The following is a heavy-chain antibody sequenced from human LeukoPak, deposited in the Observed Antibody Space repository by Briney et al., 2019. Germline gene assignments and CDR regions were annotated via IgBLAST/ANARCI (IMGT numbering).Heavy chain of an antibody. CDR3: AYSSYYSWYFDY. CDR2: IYWDDDE. J-gene: IGHJ4*02. D-gene: IGHD3-22*01. V-gene: IGHV2-5*02. CDR1: GFSLSSSGVG. Sequence: SGPTLVKPTQTLTLTCTFSGFSLSSSGVGVGCIRQPPGKALEWLALIYWDDDERYSLSLKSRLTITKDPSKNQVVLTMTNMDPVDTATYFCAYSSYYSWYFDYWGQGTLVTVSS.